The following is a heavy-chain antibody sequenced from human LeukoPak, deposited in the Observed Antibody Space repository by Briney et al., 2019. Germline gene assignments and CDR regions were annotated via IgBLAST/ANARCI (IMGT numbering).Heavy chain of an antibody. CDR3: AKDRRSLSLAVAGTVIGY. Sequence: PGGSLRLSCAASGFTFSSYGMHWVRQAPGKGLEWVAVISYDGSNKYYADSVKGRFTISRDNSKNTLYLQMNSLRAKDTAVYYCAKDRRSLSLAVAGTVIGYWGQGTLVTVSS. J-gene: IGHJ4*02. V-gene: IGHV3-30*18. CDR2: ISYDGSNK. CDR1: GFTFSSYG. D-gene: IGHD6-19*01.